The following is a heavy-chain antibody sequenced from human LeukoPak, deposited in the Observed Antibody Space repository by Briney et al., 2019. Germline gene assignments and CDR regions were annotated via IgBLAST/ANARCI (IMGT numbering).Heavy chain of an antibody. J-gene: IGHJ4*02. V-gene: IGHV3-21*01. CDR3: ARGYYDSSGHDY. CDR2: NSSSSSYI. Sequence: PGGPLRLSCAASGFTFSSYSMNWVRQAPGKGLEWVSSNSSSSSYIYYADSVKGRFTISRDNAKNSLYLQMNSLRAEDTAVYYCARGYYDSSGHDYWGQGTLVTVSS. D-gene: IGHD3-22*01. CDR1: GFTFSSYS.